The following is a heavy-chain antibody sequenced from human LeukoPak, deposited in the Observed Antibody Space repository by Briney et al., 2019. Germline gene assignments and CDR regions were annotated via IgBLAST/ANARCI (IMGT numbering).Heavy chain of an antibody. V-gene: IGHV4-34*01. CDR2: INRRGST. Sequence: SETLSLTCAVYGTSFNTYYWSWIRQPPGKGLEWIGEINRRGSTNYNPSLKSRVTISVDTSYNQFSLKLTSMTAADTAVYYCARHLGRGFDYWGQGTLVTVSS. CDR1: GTSFNTYY. J-gene: IGHJ4*02. CDR3: ARHLGRGFDY. D-gene: IGHD3-16*01.